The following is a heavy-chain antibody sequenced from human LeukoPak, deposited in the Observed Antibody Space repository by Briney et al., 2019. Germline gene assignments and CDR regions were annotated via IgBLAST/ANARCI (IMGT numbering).Heavy chain of an antibody. J-gene: IGHJ5*01. CDR1: GGSISGYY. Sequence: SGTLPLTCTVSGGSISGYYWTWIRQLPGKGLEWVGYIYNSGITNYTPSLKRRVTVSVDTSKNQFSLRLTSVTATDTAVYYCAWLVVAATVSWFGGWGHVTLVTFAS. V-gene: IGHV4-59*08. CDR2: IYNSGIT. D-gene: IGHD2-15*01. CDR3: AWLVVAATVSWFGG.